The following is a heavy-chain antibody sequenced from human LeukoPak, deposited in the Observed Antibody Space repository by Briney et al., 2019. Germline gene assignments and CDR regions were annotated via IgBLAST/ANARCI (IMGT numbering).Heavy chain of an antibody. Sequence: GGSLRLSCEASGFIFSSYGMHWVRQAPGKGLEWVAFIRYDGSNKYYADSVKGRFTISRDNSKNTLYLQMNSLRAEDTAVYYCAKEMRYYGSSGYPPDAFDIWGQGTLVTVSS. CDR3: AKEMRYYGSSGYPPDAFDI. D-gene: IGHD3-22*01. V-gene: IGHV3-30*02. J-gene: IGHJ4*02. CDR1: GFIFSSYG. CDR2: IRYDGSNK.